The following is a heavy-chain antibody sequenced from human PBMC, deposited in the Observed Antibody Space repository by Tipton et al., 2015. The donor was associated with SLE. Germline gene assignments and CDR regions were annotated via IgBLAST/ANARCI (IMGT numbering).Heavy chain of an antibody. Sequence: TLSLTCAVYGGSFSGYYWSWIRQPPGKGLEWIGEINHSGSTKYNPSLKSRVTISVDTSKNQFSLKLGSVTAADTAVYYCVSAYSNLDAFDIWGQGTMVTVSS. CDR1: GGSFSGYY. D-gene: IGHD4-11*01. CDR3: VSAYSNLDAFDI. CDR2: INHSGST. J-gene: IGHJ3*02. V-gene: IGHV4-34*01.